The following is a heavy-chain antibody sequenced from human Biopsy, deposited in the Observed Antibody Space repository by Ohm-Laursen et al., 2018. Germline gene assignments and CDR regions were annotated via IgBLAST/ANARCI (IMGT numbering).Heavy chain of an antibody. V-gene: IGHV3-21*01. CDR1: TFTFSSDR. CDR3: ARDYGFYARTPGMDV. CDR2: INSDASYI. Sequence: SLRLSCAASTFTFSSDRVNWVCQAPGKGLEWVSYINSDASYIYYGVSVRGRFTISRDNAKNSVYLQMNSLRVEDTAVYYCARDYGFYARTPGMDVWGQGTTVTVSS. J-gene: IGHJ6*02. D-gene: IGHD2-8*01.